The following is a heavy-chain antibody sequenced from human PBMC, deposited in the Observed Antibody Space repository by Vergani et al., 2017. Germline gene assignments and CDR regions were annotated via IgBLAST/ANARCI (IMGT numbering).Heavy chain of an antibody. CDR1: GYTFTNYY. J-gene: IGHJ4*02. D-gene: IGHD4-17*01. V-gene: IGHV1-46*03. Sequence: QVLLVQSGAEVKKPGASVRVSCKTSGYTFTNYYIHWVRQAPGQRLEWMEIINPSGGGTTYAQQLQGRLTMTRDTSTSTVYMDLSNLRSEDTAVYYCAGPYGDILPPDPRRRDYGGQEALVTVAS. CDR3: AGPYGDILPPDPRRRDY. CDR2: INPSGGGT.